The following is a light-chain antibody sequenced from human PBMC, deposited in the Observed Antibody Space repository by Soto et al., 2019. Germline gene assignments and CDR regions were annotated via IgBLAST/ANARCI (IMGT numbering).Light chain of an antibody. CDR3: QQSYSALVA. CDR1: QSISRS. J-gene: IGKJ1*01. Sequence: DFQMTQSPASLSASVGERVTITCPATQSISRSLNWYQQKPGKAPEILIYAASSLQSGVPSRFSGSGSGTEFTLTISSLQPEDSATYYCQQSYSALVAFGQGTKVDIK. CDR2: AAS. V-gene: IGKV1-39*01.